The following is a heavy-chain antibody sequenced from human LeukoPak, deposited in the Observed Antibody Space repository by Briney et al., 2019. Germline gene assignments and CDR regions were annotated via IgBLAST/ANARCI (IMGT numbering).Heavy chain of an antibody. D-gene: IGHD5-18*01. CDR1: GGSISSSSYY. Sequence: SETLSLTCTVSGGSISSSSYYWGWIRQPPGKGLEWIGSIYYSGSTYYNPSLKSRVTISVDTSKNQFSLKLSSATAADTAVYYCARDRVDTAMVLDYWGQGTLVTVSS. CDR3: ARDRVDTAMVLDY. CDR2: IYYSGST. V-gene: IGHV4-39*07. J-gene: IGHJ4*02.